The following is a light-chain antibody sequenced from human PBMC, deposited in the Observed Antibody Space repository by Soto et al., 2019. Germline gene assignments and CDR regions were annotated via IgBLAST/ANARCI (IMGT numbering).Light chain of an antibody. CDR3: QQYNNWPPYT. CDR2: GAS. CDR1: QSVNSN. Sequence: EIVMTQSPATLSVSPGERSTVSCRASQSVNSNLAWYQQKPGQAPRLLIYGASTRATGIPARFSGSGSGTEFTLTISSLRYEDFAVYYCQQYNNWPPYTFGQGTKLEIK. V-gene: IGKV3-15*01. J-gene: IGKJ2*01.